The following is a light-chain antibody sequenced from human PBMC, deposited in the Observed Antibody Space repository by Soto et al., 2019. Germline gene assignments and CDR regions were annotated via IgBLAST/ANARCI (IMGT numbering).Light chain of an antibody. CDR3: QQYSSSPLT. J-gene: IGKJ4*01. CDR2: GAS. Sequence: EIVLTQSPCTLSLSPGERATLSCRASQSVSSSYLAWYQQKPGQAPRLLIYGASSMATGIPDRFSGSGSGTDFTLTISRLEPEDFAVYYCQQYSSSPLTFGGGTKVEIK. CDR1: QSVSSSY. V-gene: IGKV3-20*01.